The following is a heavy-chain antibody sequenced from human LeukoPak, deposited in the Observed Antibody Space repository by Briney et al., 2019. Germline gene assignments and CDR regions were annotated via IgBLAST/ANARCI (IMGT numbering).Heavy chain of an antibody. J-gene: IGHJ4*02. CDR2: IGTAGDT. CDR3: ARAGHSSSWYSFDY. CDR1: GFTFSSYD. V-gene: IGHV3-13*01. Sequence: GGSLRLSCAASGFTFSSYDMHWVRQATGKGLEWVSAIGTAGDTYYPGSVKGRFTISRENAKNSLYLQMNSLRAEDTAVYYCARAGHSSSWYSFDYWGQGTLVTVSS. D-gene: IGHD6-13*01.